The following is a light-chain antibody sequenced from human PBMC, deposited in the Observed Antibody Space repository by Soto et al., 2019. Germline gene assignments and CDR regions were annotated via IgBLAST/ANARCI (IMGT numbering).Light chain of an antibody. J-gene: IGLJ2*01. CDR2: EVS. V-gene: IGLV2-14*01. CDR1: SSDVGGYNY. CDR3: SAYTSSSTVI. Sequence: QSALTQPASVSGSPGQSITISCTGTSSDVGGYNYVSWYQQHPGKAPKLIIYEVSNRPSGLSNRFSGSKSGNTASLTISGLQAEDEADYYCSAYTSSSTVIFGGGTKVTVL.